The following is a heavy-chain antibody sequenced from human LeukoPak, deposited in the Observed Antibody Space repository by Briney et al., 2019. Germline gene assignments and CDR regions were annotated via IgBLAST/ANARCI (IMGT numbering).Heavy chain of an antibody. V-gene: IGHV1-46*01. D-gene: IGHD1-26*01. CDR1: GYTFTSSF. Sequence: ASVKVSCKASGYTFTSSFIHWVRQAPGQGREWMGIINPRGDSISYAQKFKGRVTLTRDTSTSTVYMESSSLRSEDTAVYYCARVRGSPPPGIDYWGQGTLVTVSS. J-gene: IGHJ4*02. CDR2: INPRGDSI. CDR3: ARVRGSPPPGIDY.